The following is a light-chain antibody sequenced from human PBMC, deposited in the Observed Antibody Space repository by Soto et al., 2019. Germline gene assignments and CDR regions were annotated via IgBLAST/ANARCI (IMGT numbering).Light chain of an antibody. J-gene: IGLJ1*01. CDR2: DVS. CDR3: CSYSGSYV. CDR1: SSDVGHYNY. V-gene: IGLV2-11*01. Sequence: QSVLTQPRSVSGSPGQSVTISCTGTSSDVGHYNYVSWYRLHPGKAPKLMIYDVSKRPSGVPDRFSGSKSGNTASLTISGLQAEDEADYYCCSYSGSYVFGTATKVTVL.